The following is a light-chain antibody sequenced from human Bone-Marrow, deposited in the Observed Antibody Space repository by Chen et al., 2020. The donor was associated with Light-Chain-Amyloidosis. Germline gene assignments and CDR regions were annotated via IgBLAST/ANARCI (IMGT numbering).Light chain of an antibody. J-gene: IGLJ3*02. CDR2: DDS. CDR1: NIGSTS. CDR3: QVWDRSSDRPV. Sequence: SYVLTQPPSVSVAPGQTATIACGGHNIGSTSVHWYQQPPGQAPLLVVYDDSDRPSGIPERLSGSNSGNTATLTISRVEAGDEADYYCQVWDRSSDRPVFGGGTKLTVL. V-gene: IGLV3-21*02.